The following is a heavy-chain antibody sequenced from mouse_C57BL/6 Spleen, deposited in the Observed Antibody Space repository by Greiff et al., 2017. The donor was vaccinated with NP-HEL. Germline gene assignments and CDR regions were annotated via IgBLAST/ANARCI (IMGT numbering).Heavy chain of an antibody. CDR2: ISSGSSTI. D-gene: IGHD2-4*01. J-gene: IGHJ2*01. Sequence: EVMLVESGGGLVKPGGSLKLSCAASGFTFSDYGMHWVRQAPEKGLEWVAYISSGSSTIYYADTVKGRFTISRDNAKNTLFLQMTSLRSEDTAMYYCARPGYYDYDVSFDYWDQGTTLTVSS. CDR3: ARPGYYDYDVSFDY. CDR1: GFTFSDYG. V-gene: IGHV5-17*01.